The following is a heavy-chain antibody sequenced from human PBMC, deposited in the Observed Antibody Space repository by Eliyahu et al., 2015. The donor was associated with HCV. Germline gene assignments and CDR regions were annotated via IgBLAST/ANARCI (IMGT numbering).Heavy chain of an antibody. CDR1: GFPFSSYA. D-gene: IGHD3-3*01. V-gene: IGHV3-23*01. Sequence: EVQLLESGGGLVQPGGSLRLSCAASGFPFSSYAMSWVRQAPGKGLEWVSAISGSGGSTYYADSVKGRFTISRDNSKNTLYLQMNSLRAEDTAVYYCAKESLQGVVKGSHFDYWGQGTLVTVSS. CDR2: ISGSGGST. J-gene: IGHJ4*02. CDR3: AKESLQGVVKGSHFDY.